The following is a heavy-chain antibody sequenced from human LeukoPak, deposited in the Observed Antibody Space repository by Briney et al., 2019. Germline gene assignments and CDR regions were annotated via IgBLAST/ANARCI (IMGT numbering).Heavy chain of an antibody. CDR2: VSSRGAT. CDR3: ARAQKTMLSRAVYFFDF. Sequence: PSETLSLICNVSGASISDYYWSWIRQSPTRGLEWIGYVSSRGATNNNPSLKSRVTTSAHTSENQLSLKLTSVTAADTAVYYCARAQKTMLSRAVYFFDFWGQGLLVTVSS. D-gene: IGHD2-2*01. J-gene: IGHJ4*02. V-gene: IGHV4-59*01. CDR1: GASISDYY.